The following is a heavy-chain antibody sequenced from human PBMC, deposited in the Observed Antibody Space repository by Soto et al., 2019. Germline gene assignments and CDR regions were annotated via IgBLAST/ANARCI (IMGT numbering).Heavy chain of an antibody. V-gene: IGHV4-61*01. CDR3: ARVVHPPFNWFDP. Sequence: PSETLSLTCTVSGGSVSSGSYYWSWIRQPPGKGLEWIGYIYYSGSSNYNPSLKSRVTISVDTSKNQFSLKLSSVTAADTAVYYCARVVHPPFNWFDPWGQGTLVTVSS. CDR1: GGSVSSGSYY. J-gene: IGHJ5*02. CDR2: IYYSGSS.